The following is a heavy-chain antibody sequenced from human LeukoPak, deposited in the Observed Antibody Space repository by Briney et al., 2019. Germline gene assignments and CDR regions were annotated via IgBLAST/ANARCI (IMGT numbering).Heavy chain of an antibody. J-gene: IGHJ4*02. CDR1: GGSISSYY. CDR2: IYYSGST. CDR3: ARFSDSSGYYGRGAYYFDY. D-gene: IGHD3-22*01. Sequence: TPETLSLTCTDSGGSISSYYWSWIRQPPGKGLEWIGYIYYSGSTNYNPSLKSRVTISVDTSKNQFSLKLSSVTAADTAVYYYARFSDSSGYYGRGAYYFDYWGQGTLVTVTS. V-gene: IGHV4-59*08.